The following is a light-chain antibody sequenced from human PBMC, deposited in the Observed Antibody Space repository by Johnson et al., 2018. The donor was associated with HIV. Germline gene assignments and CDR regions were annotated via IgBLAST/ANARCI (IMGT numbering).Light chain of an antibody. CDR3: GTWDTSLSVYV. V-gene: IGLV1-51*01. CDR2: DNN. CDR1: SSNIGINY. Sequence: QSVLTQPPSVSAAPGQKVTISCSGSSSNIGINYVSWFQQLPGTAPKLLIYDNNKRPSGISDRFSGSKSGTSATLGITGLQTGDEADFYCGTWDTSLSVYVFGTGTKVTVL. J-gene: IGLJ1*01.